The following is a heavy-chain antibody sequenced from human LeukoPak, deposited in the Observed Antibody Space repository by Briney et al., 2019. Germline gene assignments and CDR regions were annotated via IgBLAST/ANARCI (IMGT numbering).Heavy chain of an antibody. J-gene: IGHJ5*02. CDR3: AKGHDSVGEVWFDP. CDR2: ISYDGSNK. D-gene: IGHD3-16*01. CDR1: GFTFSSYA. V-gene: IGHV3-30-3*01. Sequence: PGRSLRLSCAASGFTFSSYAMHWVRQAPGKGLEWVAVISYDGSNKYYADSVKGRFTISRDNSKNTLYLQMNSLRAEDTAVYYCAKGHDSVGEVWFDPWGQGTLVTVSS.